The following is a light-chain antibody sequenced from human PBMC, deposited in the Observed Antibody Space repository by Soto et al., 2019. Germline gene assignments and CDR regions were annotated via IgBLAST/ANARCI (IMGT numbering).Light chain of an antibody. V-gene: IGKV1-39*01. CDR3: QQSYSNPWT. CDR2: YAS. CDR1: QSISMY. J-gene: IGKJ1*01. Sequence: DIQMTQSPSSLSASVGDRVTITCRASQSISMYLNWYQQKPGKAPKLLMYYASSLQSGVPSRFSGSGFGTDFTLTISSLQPEDSATYYCQQSYSNPWTFGQGDKVEI.